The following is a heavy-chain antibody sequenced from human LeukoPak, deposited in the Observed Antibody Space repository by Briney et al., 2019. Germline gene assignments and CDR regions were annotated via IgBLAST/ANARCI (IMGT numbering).Heavy chain of an antibody. CDR2: IKQDGSEK. J-gene: IGHJ6*03. CDR3: AALGPAGGYYYYYYMDV. Sequence: GGSLRLSCAASGFTFSSYWMSWVRQAPGKGLEWVANIKQDGSEKYYVDSVKGRFTISRDNAKNSLYLQMNSLRAEDTAVYYCAALGPAGGYYYYYYMDVWGKGTTVTVSS. D-gene: IGHD7-27*01. V-gene: IGHV3-7*01. CDR1: GFTFSSYW.